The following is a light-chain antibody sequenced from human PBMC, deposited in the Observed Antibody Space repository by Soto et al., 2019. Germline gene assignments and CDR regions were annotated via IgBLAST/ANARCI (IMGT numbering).Light chain of an antibody. Sequence: QSALTQPPAASGSPGQSVTISCTGTSSDVGGYKYVSWYQQHPGKAPNLLIYEVSQRPSGVSNRFSGSKSGNTASLTISGLQAEDDADYYCSSFTSRFTFNYIFGTGTKLTVL. CDR1: SSDVGGYKY. V-gene: IGLV2-14*03. CDR3: SSFTSRFTFNYI. CDR2: EVS. J-gene: IGLJ1*01.